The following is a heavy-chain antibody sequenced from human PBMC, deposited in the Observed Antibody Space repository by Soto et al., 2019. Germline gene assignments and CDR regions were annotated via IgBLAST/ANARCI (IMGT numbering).Heavy chain of an antibody. V-gene: IGHV4-4*07. CDR3: ATDSDTYLNWLDP. Sequence: QVQLQESGPGLVKPSETLSLTCTVSGASIKSYYWAWIRQPAGKGLEWIGRIFASGTTNYNPSLRNRITMSIDTSRNQFSLEMRSMTAADTDMYYCATDSDTYLNWLDPWGQGILVTVSS. D-gene: IGHD5-18*01. J-gene: IGHJ5*02. CDR1: GASIKSYY. CDR2: IFASGTT.